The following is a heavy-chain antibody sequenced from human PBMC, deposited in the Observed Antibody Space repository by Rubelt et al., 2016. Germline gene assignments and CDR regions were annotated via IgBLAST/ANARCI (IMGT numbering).Heavy chain of an antibody. V-gene: IGHV4-34*01. CDR1: GGSFSGYY. Sequence: QVQLQQWGAGLLKPSETLSLTCAVYGGSFSGYYWSWIRQPPGKGLEWIGEINHSGKTNYNPSLKSRVTVSVDTSKNQFSWKLGSVAAADTAVYYCARLWSKQWPFDYWGRGTLVTVSS. D-gene: IGHD6-19*01. CDR2: INHSGKT. J-gene: IGHJ4*02. CDR3: ARLWSKQWPFDY.